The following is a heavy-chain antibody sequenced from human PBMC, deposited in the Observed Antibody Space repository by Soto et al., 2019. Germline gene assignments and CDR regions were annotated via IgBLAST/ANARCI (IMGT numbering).Heavy chain of an antibody. Sequence: SCKASGNTVPNYAIHWVRQAPGKRLEWVAVIAYDGRNKYYADSVKGRFTISRDNSKNTLYLQMNSLRIEDTAVYYCARELERVFDYWGQGTLVTV. V-gene: IGHV3-30*04. CDR3: ARELERVFDY. D-gene: IGHD1-1*01. J-gene: IGHJ4*02. CDR2: IAYDGRNK. CDR1: GNTVPNYA.